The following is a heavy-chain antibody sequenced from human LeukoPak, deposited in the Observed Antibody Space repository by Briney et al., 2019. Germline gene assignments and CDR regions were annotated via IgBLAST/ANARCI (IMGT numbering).Heavy chain of an antibody. Sequence: SETLSLTCTVSGGSISSGDYYWSWIRQPPGKGLEWIGYIYYSGSTYFNPSLKSRVTISVDTSKNQFSLKLSSVTAADTAVYYCARGDDSSGYYSGAFDIWGQGTTVTVSS. V-gene: IGHV4-30-4*08. D-gene: IGHD3-22*01. CDR1: GGSISSGDYY. CDR3: ARGDDSSGYYSGAFDI. CDR2: IYYSGST. J-gene: IGHJ3*02.